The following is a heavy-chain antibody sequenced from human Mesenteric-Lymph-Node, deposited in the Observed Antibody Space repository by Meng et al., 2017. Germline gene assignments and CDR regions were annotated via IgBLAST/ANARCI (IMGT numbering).Heavy chain of an antibody. Sequence: ASVKVSCKASGYTFTSYGISWVRQAPGQGLEWMGWISAYNGNTNYAQKFQGRVTMTRNTSISTAYMELSSLRSEDTAVYYCARGRGYLVLWGQGTLVTVSS. D-gene: IGHD6-25*01. J-gene: IGHJ4*02. CDR2: ISAYNGNT. CDR3: ARGRGYLVL. V-gene: IGHV1-18*01. CDR1: GYTFTSYG.